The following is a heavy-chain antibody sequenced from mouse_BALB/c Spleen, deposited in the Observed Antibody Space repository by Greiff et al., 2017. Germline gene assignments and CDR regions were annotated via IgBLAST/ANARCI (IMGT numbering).Heavy chain of an antibody. CDR2: INSNGGST. Sequence: VQLKESGGGLVQPGGSLKLSCAASGFTFSSYGMSWVRQTPDKRLELVATINSNGGSTYYPDSVKGRFTISRDNAKNTLYLQMSSLKSEDTAMYYCACPTTAMDYWGQGTSVTVSS. V-gene: IGHV5-6-3*01. CDR3: ACPTTAMDY. CDR1: GFTFSSYG. D-gene: IGHD2-12*01. J-gene: IGHJ4*01.